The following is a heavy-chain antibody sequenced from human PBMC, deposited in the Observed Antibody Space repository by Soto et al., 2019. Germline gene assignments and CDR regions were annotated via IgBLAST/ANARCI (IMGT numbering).Heavy chain of an antibody. CDR3: AASIAARRWIFDY. CDR2: ISGSGGST. D-gene: IGHD6-6*01. Sequence: GGSLRLSCAASGFTFSSYAMSWVRQAPGKGLEWVSAISGSGGSTYYADSVKGRFTISSDNSKNTLYLQMNSLRAEDTAVYYCAASIAARRWIFDYWGQGTLVTVSS. J-gene: IGHJ4*02. V-gene: IGHV3-23*01. CDR1: GFTFSSYA.